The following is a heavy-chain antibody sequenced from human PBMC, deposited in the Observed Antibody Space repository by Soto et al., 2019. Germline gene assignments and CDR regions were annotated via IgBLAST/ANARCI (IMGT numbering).Heavy chain of an antibody. Sequence: QVQLVQSGAEVKKPGSSVKVSCKASGGTFSSYAISWVRQSPGQGLEWMGGIIPIFGTANYAQKFQGRVKITADESTSTAYMELSSLRSEDTAVYYCARSDFGVVESPDGPNYYYYGMDVWGQGTTVTVSS. CDR1: GGTFSSYA. V-gene: IGHV1-69*01. CDR3: ARSDFGVVESPDGPNYYYYGMDV. D-gene: IGHD3-3*01. CDR2: IIPIFGTA. J-gene: IGHJ6*02.